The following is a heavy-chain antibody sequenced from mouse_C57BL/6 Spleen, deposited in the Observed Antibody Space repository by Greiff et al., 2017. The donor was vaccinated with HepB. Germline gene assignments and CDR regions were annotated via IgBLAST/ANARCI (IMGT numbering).Heavy chain of an antibody. V-gene: IGHV5-4*03. Sequence: EVKLVESGGGLVKPGGSLKLSCAASGFTFSSYAMSWVRQTPEKRLEWVATISDGGSYTYYPDNVKGRFTISRDNAKNNLYLQMSHLKSEDTAMYYCARVGGSFDYWGQGTTLTVSS. D-gene: IGHD1-3*01. CDR1: GFTFSSYA. CDR3: ARVGGSFDY. CDR2: ISDGGSYT. J-gene: IGHJ2*01.